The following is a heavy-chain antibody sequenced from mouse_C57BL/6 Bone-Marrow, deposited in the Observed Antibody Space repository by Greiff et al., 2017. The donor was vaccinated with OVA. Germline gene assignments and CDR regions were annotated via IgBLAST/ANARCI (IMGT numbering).Heavy chain of an antibody. V-gene: IGHV1-15*01. CDR1: GYTFTDYE. D-gene: IGHD2-5*01. J-gene: IGHJ4*01. Sequence: QVQLQQSGAELVRPGASVTLSCKASGYTFTDYEMHWVKQTPVHGLEWIGAIDPETGGTAYNQKFKGKAILTADKSSSTAYMELRSLTSEDSAVYYCTRPFYYSNFHYYAMDYWGQGTSVTVSS. CDR3: TRPFYYSNFHYYAMDY. CDR2: IDPETGGT.